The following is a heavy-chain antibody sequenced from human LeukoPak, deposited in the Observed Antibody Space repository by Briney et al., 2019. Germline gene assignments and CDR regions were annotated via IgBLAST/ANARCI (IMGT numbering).Heavy chain of an antibody. Sequence: ASVKVSCKASGYTFTNTWMHWVRQAPGQGLEWVGLIKPTGTTTLYAQKFQGRVTLTRYISTSTEYMGLRSLKSEDTAVYYCARLRTTRGPVTVTPSYPDSPNWFDPWGQGTLVTVSS. CDR1: GYTFTNTW. D-gene: IGHD4-17*01. CDR2: IKPTGTTT. J-gene: IGHJ5*02. V-gene: IGHV1-46*01. CDR3: ARLRTTRGPVTVTPSYPDSPNWFDP.